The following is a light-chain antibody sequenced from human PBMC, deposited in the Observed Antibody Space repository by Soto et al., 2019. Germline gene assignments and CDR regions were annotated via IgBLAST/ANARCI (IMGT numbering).Light chain of an antibody. CDR3: SSYTSSHTRV. CDR2: DVN. V-gene: IGLV2-14*01. CDR1: SSDVGGYDF. J-gene: IGLJ1*01. Sequence: QSVLTQPASVSGSPGQSITISCTGTSSDVGGYDFVSWYQHHPGKAPKLLIYDVNNRPSGLSDRFSGPKSGNTASLTISGLQTEDEADYYCSSYTSSHTRVFGTGTRSPS.